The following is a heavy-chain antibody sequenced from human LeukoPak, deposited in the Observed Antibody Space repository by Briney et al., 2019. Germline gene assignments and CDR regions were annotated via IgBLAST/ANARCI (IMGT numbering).Heavy chain of an antibody. J-gene: IGHJ4*02. D-gene: IGHD4-23*01. V-gene: IGHV3-74*01. Sequence: PGGSLRLSCVASGFTFTSDWMHWVRQAPGKGLLWVSRINGDGSSTTYADSVKGRFTISRDNAKNTVYLQMNSLRAEDTAVYYCARVNYGGNFDYWGPGTLVTVSS. CDR3: ARVNYGGNFDY. CDR1: GFTFTSDW. CDR2: INGDGSST.